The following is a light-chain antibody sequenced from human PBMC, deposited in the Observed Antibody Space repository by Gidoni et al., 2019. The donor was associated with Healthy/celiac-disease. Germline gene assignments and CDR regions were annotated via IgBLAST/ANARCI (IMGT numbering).Light chain of an antibody. CDR1: QSVSSS. V-gene: IGKV3-11*01. CDR2: DAS. J-gene: IGKJ5*01. Sequence: EIVFTQSPATLSLSPGERATLSCRASQSVSSSLASYQQKPGQAPRLLIYDASNRATGIPARFSGSGSGTDFTLTISSLEPEDFAVYYCQQRSNWPITFGQGTRLEIK. CDR3: QQRSNWPIT.